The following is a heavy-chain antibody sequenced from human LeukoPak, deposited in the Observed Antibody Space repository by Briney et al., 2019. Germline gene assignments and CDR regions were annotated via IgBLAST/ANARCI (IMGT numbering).Heavy chain of an antibody. D-gene: IGHD3-10*01. CDR3: ARDRDTMVRGVIITNYYYYGMDV. CDR2: INLIGGST. CDR1: GHSFNRYY. J-gene: IGHJ6*02. V-gene: IGHV1-46*02. Sequence: ASVTVSCKASGHSFNRYYMHWVRQAPGQGLEGMGIINLIGGSTSYAQKFQGRVTMTRDTSTSTVYMELSSMRSEDTAVYYCARDRDTMVRGVIITNYYYYGMDVWGQGTTVTVSS.